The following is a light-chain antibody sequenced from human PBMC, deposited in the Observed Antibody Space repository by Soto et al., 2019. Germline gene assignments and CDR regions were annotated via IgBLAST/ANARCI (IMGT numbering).Light chain of an antibody. CDR1: QSGSNN. CDR2: GAS. V-gene: IGKV3-15*01. Sequence: EIEMTQSPATLSVCPGERASLSCRAGQSGSNNYLAWYKQKPGQAPRLLIYGASTRATGIPARFSGSGSGTEFTLTISSLQSEDFAVYYCQQYNNWPRTFGQGTKVDI. CDR3: QQYNNWPRT. J-gene: IGKJ1*01.